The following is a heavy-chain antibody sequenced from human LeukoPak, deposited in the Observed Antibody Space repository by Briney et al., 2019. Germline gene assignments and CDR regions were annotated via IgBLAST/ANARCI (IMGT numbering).Heavy chain of an antibody. J-gene: IGHJ2*01. D-gene: IGHD1-1*01. V-gene: IGHV3-30-3*02. CDR3: AKLAPGGWNRGLDV. CDR2: ISYNGGKK. Sequence: GRSLRLSCAASGFSFSSYAIHWVRQAPGKGLEWVALISYNGGKKDYADSVKGRFTIDRDNSKNTVYLQMNSLRPDDTAIYFCAKLAPGGWNRGLDVWGRGTLVSVSS. CDR1: GFSFSSYA.